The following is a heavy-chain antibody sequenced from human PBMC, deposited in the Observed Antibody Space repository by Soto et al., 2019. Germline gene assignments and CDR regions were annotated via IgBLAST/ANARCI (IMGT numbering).Heavy chain of an antibody. D-gene: IGHD3-10*01. V-gene: IGHV5-51*01. CDR1: GYSFTSYW. Sequence: GESLKISCKGSGYSFTSYWIGWVRQMPGKGLEWMGIIYPGDSDTRYSPSFQGQVTISADKSISTAYLQWSSLKASDTAMYYCARLGMVRGNYYYYYGMDVWGQGTTVTVSS. J-gene: IGHJ6*02. CDR2: IYPGDSDT. CDR3: ARLGMVRGNYYYYYGMDV.